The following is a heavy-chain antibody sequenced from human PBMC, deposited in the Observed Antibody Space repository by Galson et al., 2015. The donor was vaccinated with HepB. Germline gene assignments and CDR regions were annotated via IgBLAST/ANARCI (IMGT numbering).Heavy chain of an antibody. CDR3: ARVPRAVAGYDAFDI. J-gene: IGHJ3*02. Sequence: SLRLSCAASGFTFLRYTMTWVRQAPGRGLEWVSCITSSSNYIYYADSLKGRFTISRDNAKNSVYLQMNSLRAEDTAVYYCARVPRAVAGYDAFDIWGQGAMVTVSS. V-gene: IGHV3-21*01. D-gene: IGHD6-19*01. CDR2: ITSSSNYI. CDR1: GFTFLRYT.